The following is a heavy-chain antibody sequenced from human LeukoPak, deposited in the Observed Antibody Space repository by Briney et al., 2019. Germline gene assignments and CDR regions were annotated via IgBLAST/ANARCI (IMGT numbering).Heavy chain of an antibody. CDR3: ARVIGWDEPFDL. V-gene: IGHV3-74*01. CDR2: INTDGSST. Sequence: VGSLRLSCSASGFTLSNYWIHWVRQAPGKGLVWVSRINTDGSSTNYADFVRGRFTVSRDSAKNTLYLQMNSLRVEDTAVYYCARVIGWDEPFDLWGHGTLVTVSS. J-gene: IGHJ3*01. D-gene: IGHD1-26*01. CDR1: GFTLSNYW.